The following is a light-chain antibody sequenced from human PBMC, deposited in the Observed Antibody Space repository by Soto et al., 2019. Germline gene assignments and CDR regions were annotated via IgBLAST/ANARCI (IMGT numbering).Light chain of an antibody. CDR3: SSYTSSSTHNYV. Sequence: QSALTQPASVSGSPGQSITISCIGTSSDVGGYNYVSWYQQHPGKAPKLMIYEVSNRPSGVSNRFSGSKSGNTASLTISGLQAEDEADYYCSSYTSSSTHNYVFGTGTKLTVL. CDR1: SSDVGGYNY. CDR2: EVS. V-gene: IGLV2-14*01. J-gene: IGLJ1*01.